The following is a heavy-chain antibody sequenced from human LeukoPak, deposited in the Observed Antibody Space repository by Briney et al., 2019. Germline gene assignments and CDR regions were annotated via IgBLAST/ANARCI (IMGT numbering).Heavy chain of an antibody. Sequence: SETLSLTCTVSGASISSRSHYWGWIRQPPGKGLEWIGEINHSGSTNYNPSLKSRVTISVDTSKNQFSLKLSSVTAADTAVYYCARGRIAALDYWGQGTLVTVSS. CDR1: GASISSRSHY. V-gene: IGHV4-39*07. J-gene: IGHJ4*02. D-gene: IGHD6-13*01. CDR2: INHSGST. CDR3: ARGRIAALDY.